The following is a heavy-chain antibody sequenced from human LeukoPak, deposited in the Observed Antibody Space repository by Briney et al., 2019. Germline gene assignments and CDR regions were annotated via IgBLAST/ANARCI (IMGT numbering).Heavy chain of an antibody. J-gene: IGHJ5*02. CDR1: GGSISSGDYY. CDR2: IYYSGST. V-gene: IGHV4-30-4*01. D-gene: IGHD2-2*01. CDR3: ARGGLDIVVVPAAQNWFNP. Sequence: SETLSLTCTVSGGSISSGDYYWSWIRQPPGKDLEWIGYIYYSGSTYYNPSLKSRVTISVDTSKNQFSLKLSSVTAADTAVYYCARGGLDIVVVPAAQNWFNPWGQGTLVTVSS.